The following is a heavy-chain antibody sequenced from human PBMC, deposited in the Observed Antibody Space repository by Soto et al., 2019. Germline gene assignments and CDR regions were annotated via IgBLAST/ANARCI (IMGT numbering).Heavy chain of an antibody. CDR2: IWYDGSNK. J-gene: IGHJ4*02. D-gene: IGHD1-1*01. CDR1: GFTFSSYG. V-gene: IGHV3-33*01. CDR3: VLFGELEQKPDY. Sequence: GGSLRLSCAASGFTFSSYGMHWVRQAPGKGLEWVAVIWYDGSNKYYADSVKGRFTISRDNSKNTLYLQMNSLRAEDTAVYYCVLFGELEQKPDYWGQGTLVTVSS.